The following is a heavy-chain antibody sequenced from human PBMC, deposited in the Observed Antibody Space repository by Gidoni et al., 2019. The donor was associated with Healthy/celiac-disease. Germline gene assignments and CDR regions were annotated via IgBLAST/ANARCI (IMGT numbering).Heavy chain of an antibody. J-gene: IGHJ3*02. CDR3: AKGAYGSGSYSTDAFDI. V-gene: IGHV3-9*01. CDR2: ISWNSGSI. Sequence: EVQLVESGGGLVQPGRSLSLSCAASGFTFDDYAMPWVRQAPGKGLEWVSGISWNSGSIGYADSVKGRFTISRDNAKNSLYLQMNSLRAEDTALYYCAKGAYGSGSYSTDAFDIWGQGTMVTVSS. CDR1: GFTFDDYA. D-gene: IGHD3-10*01.